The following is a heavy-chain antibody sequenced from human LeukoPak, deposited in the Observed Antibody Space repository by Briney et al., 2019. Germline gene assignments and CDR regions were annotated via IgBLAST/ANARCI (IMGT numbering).Heavy chain of an antibody. CDR3: ARVLGYCSSTSCHTADY. V-gene: IGHV4-61*02. CDR2: IYTSGST. Sequence: SQTLSLTCTVSGGSISSGSYYWSWIRQPAGKGLEWIGRIYTSGSTNYNPSLKSRVTILVDTSKNQFSLKLSSVTAADTAVYYCARVLGYCSSTSCHTADYWGQGTLVTVSS. J-gene: IGHJ4*02. D-gene: IGHD2-2*01. CDR1: GGSISSGSYY.